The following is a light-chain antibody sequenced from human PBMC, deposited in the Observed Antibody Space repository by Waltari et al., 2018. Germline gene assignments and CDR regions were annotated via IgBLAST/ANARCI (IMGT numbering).Light chain of an antibody. CDR2: DDS. CDR1: NIGSKS. V-gene: IGLV3-21*02. CDR3: QVWDGLSDRPV. J-gene: IGLJ3*02. Sequence: SSVLTQPPSVSVAPGQTATITCEEYNIGSKSFHWYQQKPGQAPVMVVFDDSDRPSGIPERFSGSNSGDTATLTISRVEDGEEADYYCQVWDGLSDRPVFGGGTKLTVL.